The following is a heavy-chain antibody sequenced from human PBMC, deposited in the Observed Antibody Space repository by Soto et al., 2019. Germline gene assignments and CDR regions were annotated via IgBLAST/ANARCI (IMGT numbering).Heavy chain of an antibody. J-gene: IGHJ6*02. V-gene: IGHV1-24*01. CDR3: ATYSGGSYYYYYGMDV. D-gene: IGHD1-26*01. CDR2: FDPEDGET. CDR1: GYTLTELS. Sequence: ASVKVSFKVSGYTLTELSMHWVRQAPGKGLEWMGGFDPEDGETIYAQKFQGRVTMTEDTSTDTAYMELSSLRSEDTAVYYCATYSGGSYYYYYGMDVWGQGTTVTVSS.